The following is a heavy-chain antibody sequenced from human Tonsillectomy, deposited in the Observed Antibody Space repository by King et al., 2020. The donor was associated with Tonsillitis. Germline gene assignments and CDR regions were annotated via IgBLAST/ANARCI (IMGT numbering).Heavy chain of an antibody. CDR1: GGPISSSNW. J-gene: IGHJ4*02. CDR3: ERSGGDYYGSGSHYNFFDY. Sequence: VQLQESGPGLVKPSGTLSLTCAVSGGPISSSNWWNWVRQPPGKGLEWIGEIHHSGSTNYNPSLKSRVTISVDKSKNQFSLKLSSVTAADTAVYYCERSGGDYYGSGSHYNFFDYWGQGTLVTVSS. D-gene: IGHD3-10*01. CDR2: IHHSGST. V-gene: IGHV4-4*02.